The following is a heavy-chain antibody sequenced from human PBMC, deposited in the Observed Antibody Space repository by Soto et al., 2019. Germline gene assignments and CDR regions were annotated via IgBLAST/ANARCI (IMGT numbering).Heavy chain of an antibody. Sequence: QVQLVQSGAEVKKPGASVKVSCKASGYTFTSYDINWVRQATGQGLEWMGWMNPNSGNTGYAQKFQGRVTMTRNTSISTAYMELSSRRSEDTAVYYCARGRVVGGVRYYYGSGMDVWGHGTTVTVSS. J-gene: IGHJ6*02. CDR3: ARGRVVGGVRYYYGSGMDV. V-gene: IGHV1-8*01. D-gene: IGHD3-10*01. CDR1: GYTFTSYD. CDR2: MNPNSGNT.